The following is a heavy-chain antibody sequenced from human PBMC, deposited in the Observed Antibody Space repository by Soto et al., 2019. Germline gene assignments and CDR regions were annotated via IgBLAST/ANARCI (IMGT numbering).Heavy chain of an antibody. CDR2: IVVGSGNT. CDR1: GFTFTSSA. CDR3: ARGGGVGQFFYYYGMDV. V-gene: IGHV1-58*01. J-gene: IGHJ6*02. Sequence: SVKVSCKASGFTFTSSAVQWVRQARGQRLEWIGWIVVGSGNTNYAQKFQERVTITRDMSTSTAYMELSSLRSEDTAVYYCARGGGVGQFFYYYGMDVWGQGTTVTVSS. D-gene: IGHD3-3*01.